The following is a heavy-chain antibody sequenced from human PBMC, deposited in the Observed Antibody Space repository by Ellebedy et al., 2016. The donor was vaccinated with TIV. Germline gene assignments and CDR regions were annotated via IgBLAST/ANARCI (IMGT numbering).Heavy chain of an antibody. D-gene: IGHD5-18*01. CDR1: GFTFSPYA. V-gene: IGHV3-23*01. CDR3: ARYTAGAIGYFDC. Sequence: PGGSLRLSCAASGFTFSPYAMAWVRQAPGKGLEWVSGIVGSGAQKYADSVKGRFTISRDNSKNTLFLQVNSLRAEDTAIYYCARYTAGAIGYFDCWGQGTLVTVSS. CDR2: IVGSGA. J-gene: IGHJ4*02.